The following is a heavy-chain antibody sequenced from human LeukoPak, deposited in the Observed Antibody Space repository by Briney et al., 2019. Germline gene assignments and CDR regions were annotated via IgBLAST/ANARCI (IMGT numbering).Heavy chain of an antibody. Sequence: GGSLRLSCAASGFTFRSYWMHWVRQASGKGLEWVSRVIRDGSFTNYADSVKGRFTISRDNAKNTLYLQTNSLRAEDTAVYYCAKDGGSYYYDSSGYRDYWGQGTLVTVSS. CDR3: AKDGGSYYYDSSGYRDY. CDR2: VIRDGSFT. J-gene: IGHJ4*02. V-gene: IGHV3-74*01. D-gene: IGHD3-22*01. CDR1: GFTFRSYW.